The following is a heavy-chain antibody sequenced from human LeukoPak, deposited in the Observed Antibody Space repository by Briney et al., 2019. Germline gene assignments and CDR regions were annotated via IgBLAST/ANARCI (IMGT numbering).Heavy chain of an antibody. Sequence: ASVKVSCKASGYTFTGYHMHWVRQAPGQGLEWMGWINPNSGGTNYAQKFQGRVTMTRDTSISTAYMELSRLRSDDTAVYYCARAVPLSIDWFDPWDQGTLVTASS. CDR1: GYTFTGYH. V-gene: IGHV1-2*02. J-gene: IGHJ5*02. CDR3: ARAVPLSIDWFDP. D-gene: IGHD6-6*01. CDR2: INPNSGGT.